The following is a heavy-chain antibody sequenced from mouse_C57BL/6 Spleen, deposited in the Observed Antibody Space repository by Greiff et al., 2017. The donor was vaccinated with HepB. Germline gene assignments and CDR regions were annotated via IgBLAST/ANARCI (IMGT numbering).Heavy chain of an antibody. CDR1: GYAFTNYL. CDR3: ARGEIYQGAMDY. J-gene: IGHJ4*01. D-gene: IGHD2-1*01. Sequence: QVQLKESGAELVRPGTSVKVSCKASGYAFTNYLIEWVKQRPGQGLEWIGVINPGSGGTNYNEKFKGKATLTADKSSSTAYMQLSSLTSEDSAVYFCARGEIYQGAMDYWGQGTSVTVSS. V-gene: IGHV1-54*01. CDR2: INPGSGGT.